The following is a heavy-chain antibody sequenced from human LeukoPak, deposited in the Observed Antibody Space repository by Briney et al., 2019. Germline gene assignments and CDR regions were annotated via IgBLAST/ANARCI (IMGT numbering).Heavy chain of an antibody. Sequence: PSETLSLTCTVSGGSISPYYWSWIRQPPGKGLEWIGYIFYTGSTNYNPSLTSRVTMSVVTSKNQFSLKLSSVTAADTAVYYCARNGYTYGPFDYWGQGTQVTVSS. J-gene: IGHJ4*02. CDR1: GGSISPYY. D-gene: IGHD5-18*01. CDR2: IFYTGST. V-gene: IGHV4-59*08. CDR3: ARNGYTYGPFDY.